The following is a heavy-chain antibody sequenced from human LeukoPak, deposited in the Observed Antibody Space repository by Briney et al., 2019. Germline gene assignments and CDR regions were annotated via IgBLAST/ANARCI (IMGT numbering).Heavy chain of an antibody. V-gene: IGHV3-30*04. CDR1: GFTFSSYA. CDR3: ARDDAGTSAYYFDY. Sequence: GGSLRLSCAASGFTFSSYAMHWVRQAPGKGLEWVAVTSYDGSNKYYADSVKGRFTISRDNSKNTLYLQMNSLRAEDTAVYYCARDDAGTSAYYFDYWGQGTLVTVSS. J-gene: IGHJ4*02. D-gene: IGHD2-2*01. CDR2: TSYDGSNK.